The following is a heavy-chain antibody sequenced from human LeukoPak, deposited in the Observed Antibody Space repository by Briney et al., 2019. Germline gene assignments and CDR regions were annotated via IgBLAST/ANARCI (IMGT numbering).Heavy chain of an antibody. CDR3: ARDREHSSSWYYFDY. D-gene: IGHD6-13*01. CDR1: GGSISSYY. J-gene: IGHJ4*02. Sequence: SETLSLTCTVSGGSISSYYWSWIQQPAGKGLEWIGRVYTSGSTNYNPSLKSRVTMSVDTSKNQFSLKLSPVTAADTAVYYCARDREHSSSWYYFDYWGQGTLVTVSS. CDR2: VYTSGST. V-gene: IGHV4-4*07.